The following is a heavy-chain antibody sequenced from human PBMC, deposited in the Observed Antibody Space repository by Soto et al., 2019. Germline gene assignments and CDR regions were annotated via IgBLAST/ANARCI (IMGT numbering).Heavy chain of an antibody. Sequence: VQLVESGGGGVHLGRPLGPPCEASGFPIISKGLPGSPRSQAKGLEWVAVISYDGTNKDYVDSVKGRFTISRDISKNTVYLQMNSLRPEDTAVYYCAIFIVIQPEATFPWGQGTLVTVSS. J-gene: IGHJ5*02. CDR2: ISYDGTNK. CDR3: AIFIVIQPEATFP. CDR1: GFPIISKG. D-gene: IGHD5-18*01. V-gene: IGHV3-30*03.